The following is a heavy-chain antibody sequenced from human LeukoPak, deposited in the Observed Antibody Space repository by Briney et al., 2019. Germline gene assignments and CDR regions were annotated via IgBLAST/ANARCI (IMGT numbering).Heavy chain of an antibody. CDR1: GFTFDDYA. V-gene: IGHV3-9*01. Sequence: PGGSLRLSCAASGFTFDDYAMHWVRQAPGKGLEWVSGISWNSGSIGYADSVKGRFTISRDNAKNSLYLQTNSLRAEDTALYYCAKVATLVSTQYYFDYWGQGTLVTVSS. CDR2: ISWNSGSI. D-gene: IGHD5-12*01. J-gene: IGHJ4*02. CDR3: AKVATLVSTQYYFDY.